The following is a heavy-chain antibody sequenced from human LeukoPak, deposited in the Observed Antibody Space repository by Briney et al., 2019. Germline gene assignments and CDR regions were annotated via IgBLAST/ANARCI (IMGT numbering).Heavy chain of an antibody. V-gene: IGHV3-23*01. D-gene: IGHD3-22*01. CDR3: ANWGESYDSGGSNFDY. J-gene: IGHJ4*02. Sequence: PGGSLRLLCAASGFTFSSYAMSWVRQAPGKGLEWVSAVSPDGGTTYYADSVKGRFTISRDNSKNTLYLQMNSLRVEDTAVYYCANWGESYDSGGSNFDYWGQGTLVTVSS. CDR1: GFTFSSYA. CDR2: VSPDGGTT.